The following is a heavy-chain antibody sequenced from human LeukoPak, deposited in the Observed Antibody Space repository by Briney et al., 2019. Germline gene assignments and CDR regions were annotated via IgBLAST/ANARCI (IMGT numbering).Heavy chain of an antibody. CDR1: GFTFNNYA. CDR3: AKGGLPYCSSTSCSDAFDI. CDR2: TAGSGISK. Sequence: GGSLRLSCVASGFTFNNYAMSWVRQAPGRGLEWASSTAGSGISKDYADSVKGRFTISRDDSKNTLYLQMNSLRAEDTAVYYCAKGGLPYCSSTSCSDAFDIWGQGTMVTVSS. D-gene: IGHD2-2*01. J-gene: IGHJ3*02. V-gene: IGHV3-23*01.